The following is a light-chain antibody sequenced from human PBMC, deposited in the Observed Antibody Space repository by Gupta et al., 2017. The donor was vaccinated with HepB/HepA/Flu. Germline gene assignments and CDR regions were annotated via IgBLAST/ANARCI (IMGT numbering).Light chain of an antibody. J-gene: IGKJ4*01. Sequence: DIKLTQSPSFLSASVGDRVTITCRASQGIRSYLAWYQQKPGKAPKLLIYAASTLQSGVPSRFSGSGSGTEFTLTISSLQPEDFATYYCQQVNSHPVTFGGGTQVEIK. CDR3: QQVNSHPVT. CDR2: AAS. V-gene: IGKV1-9*01. CDR1: QGIRSY.